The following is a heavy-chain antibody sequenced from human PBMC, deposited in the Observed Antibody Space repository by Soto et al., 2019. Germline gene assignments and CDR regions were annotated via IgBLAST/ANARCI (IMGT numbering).Heavy chain of an antibody. CDR3: ASSFGDILGSHGMDV. Sequence: PGGSLRLSCAASGFTFSSYAMSWVRQAPGKGLEWVSAVSGSGGSTYYADSVKGRFTISRDNSKNTLYLQMNSLRAEDTAVYYCASSFGDILGSHGMDVWGQGTTVTVSS. J-gene: IGHJ6*02. V-gene: IGHV3-23*01. CDR2: VSGSGGST. D-gene: IGHD3-9*01. CDR1: GFTFSSYA.